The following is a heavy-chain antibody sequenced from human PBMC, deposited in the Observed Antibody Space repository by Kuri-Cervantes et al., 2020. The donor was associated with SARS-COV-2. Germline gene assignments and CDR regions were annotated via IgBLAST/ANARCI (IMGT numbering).Heavy chain of an antibody. Sequence: GESLKISCAASGFTFSNYAMHWVRQAPGKGLEWVAVISYDGSNKYYADSVKGRFTISRDNSKNTLYLQMNSLRAEDTAVYYCGRDGHYYGAGSYYNKIDYWGQGTLVTVSS. CDR1: GFTFSNYA. J-gene: IGHJ4*02. CDR2: ISYDGSNK. CDR3: GRDGHYYGAGSYYNKIDY. V-gene: IGHV3-30-3*01. D-gene: IGHD3-10*01.